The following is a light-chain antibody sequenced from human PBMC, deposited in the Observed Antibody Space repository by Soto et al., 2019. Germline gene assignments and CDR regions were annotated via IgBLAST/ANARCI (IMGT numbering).Light chain of an antibody. CDR1: SGHSSYI. J-gene: IGLJ2*01. Sequence: QPVLTQSSSASASLGSSVKLTCTLSSGHSSYIIAWHQQQPGKAPRYLMNLEGSGSYNKGSGVHDRFSGSSSGADRYLTISNLQFEDEADYYCETWDTNAVVFGGGTKLTVL. CDR3: ETWDTNAVV. V-gene: IGLV4-60*02. CDR2: LEGSGSY.